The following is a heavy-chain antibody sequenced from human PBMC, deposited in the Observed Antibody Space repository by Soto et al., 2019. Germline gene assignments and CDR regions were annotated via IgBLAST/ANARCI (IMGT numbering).Heavy chain of an antibody. CDR2: INGNNGNT. D-gene: IGHD3-10*01. Sequence: QVQLVQSGAEEKKPGASVKVSCKASGYTFTSYSIHWVRQAPGQRLEWMGWINGNNGNTRYSQHFQGRVTITRDTSASTDYMKLGSLKSEDTAVYDCARPMNYNDYLDYWGQGTLVTVSS. V-gene: IGHV1-3*05. CDR3: ARPMNYNDYLDY. CDR1: GYTFTSYS. J-gene: IGHJ4*02.